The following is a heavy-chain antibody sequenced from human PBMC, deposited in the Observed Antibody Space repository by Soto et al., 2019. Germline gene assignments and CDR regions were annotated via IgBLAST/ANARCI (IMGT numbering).Heavy chain of an antibody. D-gene: IGHD6-25*01. CDR1: GVTFITYD. CDR3: ARRKERSGPYYLDL. V-gene: IGHV1-8*01. J-gene: IGHJ4*02. Sequence: ASVKVSCKASGVTFITYDFSWVRQAAGQGLEWMGWMNPNNGNAGFAQKFRGRINTTRNTSISTAYLELSSLRSDDSAVYFCARRKERSGPYYLDLWGQGTQVTVSS. CDR2: MNPNNGNA.